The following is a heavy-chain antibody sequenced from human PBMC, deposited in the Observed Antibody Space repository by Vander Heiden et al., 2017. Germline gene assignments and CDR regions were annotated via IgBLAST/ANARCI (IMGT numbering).Heavy chain of an antibody. CDR2: ISRNSDSI. V-gene: IGHV3-9*01. CDR1: GFIFDDYA. Sequence: EVQLVESGGGLVQPGRSLRLSRAASGFIFDDYAMHWVRQTPGRGLEWVSGISRNSDSIGYADSVKGRFTISRDNAKNSLYLQMNSLRAEDTALYYCAKIADTSTTFDYWGQGTLVTVSS. CDR3: AKIADTSTTFDY. D-gene: IGHD5-18*01. J-gene: IGHJ4*02.